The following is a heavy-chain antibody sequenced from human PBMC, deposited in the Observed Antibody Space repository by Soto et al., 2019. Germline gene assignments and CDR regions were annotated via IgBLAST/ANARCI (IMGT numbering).Heavy chain of an antibody. CDR2: ISGSGVST. Sequence: EVQMLESGGGLVQPGGSLRLSCAASGFTFSSYAMSWVRQAPGKGLEWVSAISGSGVSTYYADSVKGRFTISRDNSKNTLYLQMNSLRAEDTAVYYCATEPNYYYYYMDVWGKGTTVTVSS. CDR1: GFTFSSYA. J-gene: IGHJ6*03. D-gene: IGHD1-1*01. V-gene: IGHV3-23*01. CDR3: ATEPNYYYYYMDV.